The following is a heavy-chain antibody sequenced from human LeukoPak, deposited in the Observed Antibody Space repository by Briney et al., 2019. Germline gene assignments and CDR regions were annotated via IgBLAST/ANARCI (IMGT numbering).Heavy chain of an antibody. CDR1: GFTFSSYA. CDR2: ISYDGSNK. V-gene: IGHV3-30-3*01. Sequence: GRSLRLSCAASGFTFSSYAMHWVRQAPGKGLEWVAVISYDGSNKYYADSVKGRFSISRDISKNTLYLQMDSLRAEDTAVYYCARDWIVVSVSGLGYMDVWGKGTTVTVSS. CDR3: ARDWIVVSVSGLGYMDV. J-gene: IGHJ6*03. D-gene: IGHD3-22*01.